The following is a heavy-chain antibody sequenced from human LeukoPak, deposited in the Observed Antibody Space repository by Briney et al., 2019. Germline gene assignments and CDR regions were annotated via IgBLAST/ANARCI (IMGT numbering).Heavy chain of an antibody. Sequence: GGSLRLSCAASGFTFSSYGMHWVRQAPGKGLEWVAVISYDGSNKYYADSVKGRFTISRDNSKNTLYLQMNSLRAEDTAVYYCASGGRYSGSYSVVDYWGQGTLVTVSS. CDR1: GFTFSSYG. D-gene: IGHD1-26*01. CDR3: ASGGRYSGSYSVVDY. J-gene: IGHJ4*02. V-gene: IGHV3-30*03. CDR2: ISYDGSNK.